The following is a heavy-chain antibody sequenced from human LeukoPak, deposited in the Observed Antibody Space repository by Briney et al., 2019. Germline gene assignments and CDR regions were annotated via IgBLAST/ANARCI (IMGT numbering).Heavy chain of an antibody. D-gene: IGHD5-18*01. J-gene: IGHJ6*02. CDR2: IRSKANSYAT. CDR1: GFTFSGSA. V-gene: IGHV3-73*01. CDR3: TRLQSGYSYGYGPNGMDV. Sequence: GGSLKLSCAASGFTFSGSAMHWVRQASGKGLEWVGRIRSKANSYATAYAASVKGRFTISRDDSKNTAYLQMNSLKTEDTAVYYCTRLQSGYSYGYGPNGMDVWGQGTTVTVSS.